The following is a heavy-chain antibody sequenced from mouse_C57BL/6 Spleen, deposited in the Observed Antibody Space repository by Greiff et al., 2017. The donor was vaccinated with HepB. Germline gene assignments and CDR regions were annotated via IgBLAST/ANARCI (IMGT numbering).Heavy chain of an antibody. Sequence: EVKLMESGGGLVKPGGSLKLSCAASGFTFSSYAMSWVRQTPEKRLEWVATISDGGSYTYYPDNVKGRFTISRDNAKNNLYLQMSHLKSEDTAMYYCARDGGYGYDDWFAYWGQGTLVTVSA. V-gene: IGHV5-4*01. D-gene: IGHD2-2*01. CDR3: ARDGGYGYDDWFAY. CDR1: GFTFSSYA. J-gene: IGHJ3*01. CDR2: ISDGGSYT.